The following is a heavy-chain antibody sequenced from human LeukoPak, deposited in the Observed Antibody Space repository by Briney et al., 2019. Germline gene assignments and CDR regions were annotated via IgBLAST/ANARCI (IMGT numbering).Heavy chain of an antibody. CDR3: ARDAAPYRYNWNDAPFDD. Sequence: ASVKVSCKASGYTFTCYYMHWVRQAPGQGLEWMGWINPNSGGTNYAQKFQGRVTMTRDTSISTAYMELSRLRSDDTAVYYCARDAAPYRYNWNDAPFDDWGQGTLVTVSS. V-gene: IGHV1-2*02. CDR2: INPNSGGT. J-gene: IGHJ4*02. D-gene: IGHD1-1*01. CDR1: GYTFTCYY.